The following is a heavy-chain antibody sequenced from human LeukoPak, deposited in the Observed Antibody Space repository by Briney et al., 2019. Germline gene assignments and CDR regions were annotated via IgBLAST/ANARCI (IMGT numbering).Heavy chain of an antibody. CDR1: GFAFTTYA. D-gene: IGHD1-14*01. V-gene: IGHV3-23*01. CDR2: ISGSGGST. J-gene: IGHJ4*02. Sequence: GGSLRLSCAASGFAFTTYAMSWVRQAPGKGLEWVSAISGSGGSTYHADSVRGRLTISRDNSKNTLYLQMNSLRAEDTAVYYCAKDRPHPSAEPTNFDDWGQGTLVTVSS. CDR3: AKDRPHPSAEPTNFDD.